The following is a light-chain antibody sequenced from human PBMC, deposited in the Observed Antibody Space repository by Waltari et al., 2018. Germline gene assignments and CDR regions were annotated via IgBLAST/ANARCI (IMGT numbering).Light chain of an antibody. Sequence: DIQMTQSPSSLSASVGDRVTITCRASQVISIYLAWYQQKPGKVPKLQIYAASTLQSGVPSRFSGSGSGTDFTLTISSLQPEDVATYYCQNYNSVPLTFGGGTKVEIK. CDR1: QVISIY. V-gene: IGKV1-27*01. J-gene: IGKJ4*01. CDR2: AAS. CDR3: QNYNSVPLT.